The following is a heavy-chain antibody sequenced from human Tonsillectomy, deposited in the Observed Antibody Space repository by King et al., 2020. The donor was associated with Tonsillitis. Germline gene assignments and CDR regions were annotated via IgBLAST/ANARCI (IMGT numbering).Heavy chain of an antibody. V-gene: IGHV3-43*02. CDR3: AKRYHYDSSGPLDY. J-gene: IGHJ4*02. CDR2: ITGDGGNT. Sequence: VQLVESGGGVVQPGGSLRLSCAASGFTFDDYAMHWVRQAPGKGLEWVSLITGDGGNTYYADSVKGRFTISRDNSKNSLYLQMNSLRTDDTALYYCAKRYHYDSSGPLDYWGQGTLVTVSS. D-gene: IGHD3-22*01. CDR1: GFTFDDYA.